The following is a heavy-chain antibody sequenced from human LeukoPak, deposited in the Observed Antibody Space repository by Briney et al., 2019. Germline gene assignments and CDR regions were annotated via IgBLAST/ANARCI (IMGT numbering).Heavy chain of an antibody. CDR2: MNPDSTNT. Sequence: ASVKVSCKASGYTFASYDINWVRQAPGQGLEWMGWMNPDSTNTGYAQKFQGSVTMTRDTSMSTSYMELSSLTSEDTAVYYCARVPSLGYCSGGSCYRFDHWGQGTLVAVSS. CDR1: GYTFASYD. J-gene: IGHJ4*02. V-gene: IGHV1-8*01. CDR3: ARVPSLGYCSGGSCYRFDH. D-gene: IGHD2-15*01.